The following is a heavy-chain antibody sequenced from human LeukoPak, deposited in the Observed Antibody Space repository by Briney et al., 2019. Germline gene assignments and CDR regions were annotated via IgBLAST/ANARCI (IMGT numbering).Heavy chain of an antibody. D-gene: IGHD2-2*01. Sequence: GGSLRLSCAASGFTFSSYWMSWVRQAPGKGLEWVANIKQDGSEKYYVDSVKGRFTISRDNAKNSLYLQMNSLRAEDTAVYYCAREVVVVLAAETFYYYYGMDVWGQGTTVTVSS. V-gene: IGHV3-7*01. CDR1: GFTFSSYW. J-gene: IGHJ6*02. CDR3: AREVVVVLAAETFYYYYGMDV. CDR2: IKQDGSEK.